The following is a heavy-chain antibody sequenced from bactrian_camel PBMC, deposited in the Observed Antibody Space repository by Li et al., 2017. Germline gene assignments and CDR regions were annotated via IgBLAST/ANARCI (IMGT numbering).Heavy chain of an antibody. CDR1: GYTYNRNC. V-gene: IGHV3S1*01. Sequence: HVQLVESGGGSVQAGGSLRLSCAASGYTYNRNCMAWFRQAPGKEREGVARIATGSGNTYYADSVKGRFTISRDAATNTVYLQMETLEPEDTAMYYCAARQGYCQYKLRDYDYWGQGTQVTVS. J-gene: IGHJ4*01. CDR3: AARQGYCQYKLRDYDY. D-gene: IGHD2*01. CDR2: IATGSGNT.